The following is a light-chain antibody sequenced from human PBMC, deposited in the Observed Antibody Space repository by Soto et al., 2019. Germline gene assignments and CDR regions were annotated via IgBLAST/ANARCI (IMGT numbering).Light chain of an antibody. CDR2: DAS. V-gene: IGKV1-5*01. CDR3: QQYNLYRT. J-gene: IGKJ1*01. CDR1: QSISSW. Sequence: DIQMTQSPSTLSASVGDRVTITCRASQSISSWLAWYQQKPGKAPKLLIYDASSLESGVPSRFSGSGSGTEFSLSISSLQPAYVETCYCQQYNLYRTFGQGTKVEFK.